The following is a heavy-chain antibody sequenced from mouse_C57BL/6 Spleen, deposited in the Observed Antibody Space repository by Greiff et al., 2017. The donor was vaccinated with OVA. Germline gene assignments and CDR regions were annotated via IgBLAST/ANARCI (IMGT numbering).Heavy chain of an antibody. D-gene: IGHD1-1*01. CDR1: GYTFTSYW. Sequence: VQLQQPGAELVMPGASVKLSCKASGYTFTSYWMHWVKQRPGQGLEWIGEIDPSDSYTHYNQKLKGKSTLTVDKSSSTAYMQLSSLRSEDSAVYYGARSREHGSSPAWFADWGQGTLVTVSA. CDR2: IDPSDSYT. V-gene: IGHV1-69*01. J-gene: IGHJ3*01. CDR3: ARSREHGSSPAWFAD.